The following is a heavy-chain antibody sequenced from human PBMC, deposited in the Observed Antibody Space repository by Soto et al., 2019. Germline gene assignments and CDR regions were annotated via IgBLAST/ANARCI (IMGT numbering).Heavy chain of an antibody. V-gene: IGHV3-23*01. D-gene: IGHD1-26*01. Sequence: GGSLRLSCTASGFTFSSYTISWVRQAPGKGLEWVSGFSGRDATTYYADSVKGRSTISRDNSKNTLYLQMNSLRAEDTALYFCVRTIVGATKGGWFDPWGQGALVTVYS. CDR2: FSGRDATT. CDR1: GFTFSSYT. CDR3: VRTIVGATKGGWFDP. J-gene: IGHJ5*02.